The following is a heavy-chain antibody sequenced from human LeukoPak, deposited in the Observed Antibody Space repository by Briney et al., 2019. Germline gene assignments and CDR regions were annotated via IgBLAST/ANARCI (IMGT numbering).Heavy chain of an antibody. CDR3: AAERFLEWGDGY. Sequence: ASVKVSCKASGYTLTELSMHWVRQAPGKGLEWMGGFDPEDGETTYARKFQGRVTMTEDTSTDTAYMELSSLRSEDTAVYYCAAERFLEWGDGYWGQGTLVTVSS. V-gene: IGHV1-24*01. J-gene: IGHJ4*02. D-gene: IGHD3-3*01. CDR1: GYTLTELS. CDR2: FDPEDGET.